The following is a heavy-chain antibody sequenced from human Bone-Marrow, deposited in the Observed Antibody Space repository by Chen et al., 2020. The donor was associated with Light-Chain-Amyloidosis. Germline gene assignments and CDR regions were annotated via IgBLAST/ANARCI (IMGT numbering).Heavy chain of an antibody. Sequence: QVQQIQSGAEVKKPGSSVKVSCNASGGTFTTCNISWVRQAPGQGFEWMGGITPIFGRANYAQNFQGRVTITADESTRTAYMELKGLRFEDTAVYYCAREYNWNGYFYGLDVWGQGTTVIVSS. J-gene: IGHJ6*02. CDR2: ITPIFGRA. CDR3: AREYNWNGYFYGLDV. V-gene: IGHV1-69*01. CDR1: GGTFTTCN. D-gene: IGHD1-1*01.